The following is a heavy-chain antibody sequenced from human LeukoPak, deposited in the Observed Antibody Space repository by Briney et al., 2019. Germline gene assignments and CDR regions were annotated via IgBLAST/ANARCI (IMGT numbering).Heavy chain of an antibody. Sequence: SQTLSLTCTVSGGSISSGGYYWSWIRQHPGKGLEWIGYIYYSGSTYYNPSLKSRVTISVDTSKNQFSLKVSSVTAADTAVYYCARNRGEAYNPWGQGTLVTVSS. V-gene: IGHV4-31*03. J-gene: IGHJ5*02. CDR3: ARNRGEAYNP. CDR1: GGSISSGGYY. D-gene: IGHD3-10*01. CDR2: IYYSGST.